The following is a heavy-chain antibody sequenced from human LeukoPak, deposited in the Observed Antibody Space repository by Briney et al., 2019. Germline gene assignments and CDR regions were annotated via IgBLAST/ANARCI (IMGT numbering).Heavy chain of an antibody. D-gene: IGHD1-26*01. V-gene: IGHV3-48*04. CDR1: GLTFSTYN. CDR2: ISSSSSTK. CDR3: ARYISGSHYRGVY. J-gene: IGHJ4*02. Sequence: GGSLRLSCAASGLTFSTYNMIWLRQAPGKGLEWLSYISSSSSTKLYTDSVKGRFTISRDNAKNSLYLQMNSLRAEDTAVYYCARYISGSHYRGVYWGQGTLVTVSS.